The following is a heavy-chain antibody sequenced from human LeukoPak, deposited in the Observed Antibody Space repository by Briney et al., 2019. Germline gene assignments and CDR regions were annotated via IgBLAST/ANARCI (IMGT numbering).Heavy chain of an antibody. D-gene: IGHD1-1*01. Sequence: PTDTLSLTCTVSGGSISSYFWRWLRPPAGKGLEWIGRIYTSGSTNSNPPLKSRVPMSVDTSKNQFSLKLSSVTAPDTAVYYCARSTGKFDYWGERTLVTVSS. J-gene: IGHJ4*02. CDR1: GGSISSYF. CDR3: ARSTGKFDY. V-gene: IGHV4-4*07. CDR2: IYTSGST.